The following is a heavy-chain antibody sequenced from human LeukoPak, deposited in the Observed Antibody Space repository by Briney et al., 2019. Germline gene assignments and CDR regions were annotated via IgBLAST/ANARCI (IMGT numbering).Heavy chain of an antibody. D-gene: IGHD1-26*01. V-gene: IGHV3-48*01. CDR2: ISTTI. CDR3: ASRSLGRSSDY. J-gene: IGHJ4*02. Sequence: GGSLRLSCAASGFSFSSYSMNWVRQAPGKGLEWVSYISTTIYYADSVKGRFTISRDNAKNLVYLQMSSLRAEDTAVYYCASRSLGRSSDYWGQGTPVTVSS. CDR1: GFSFSSYS.